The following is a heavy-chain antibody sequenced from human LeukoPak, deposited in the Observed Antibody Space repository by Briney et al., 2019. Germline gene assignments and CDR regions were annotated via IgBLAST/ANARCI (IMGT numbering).Heavy chain of an antibody. D-gene: IGHD3-22*01. V-gene: IGHV4-59*02. CDR2: VYFSGST. Sequence: SETLSLTCAVSGGSVSSAYWSWIRQPPGKGLEWIGYVYFSGSTNYNPSLTGRVTISADTSNNHFSLKLTSVTAADTAVYYCAYSIGYYDEWFQNWGQGTLVTVSS. J-gene: IGHJ1*01. CDR1: GGSVSSAY. CDR3: AYSIGYYDEWFQN.